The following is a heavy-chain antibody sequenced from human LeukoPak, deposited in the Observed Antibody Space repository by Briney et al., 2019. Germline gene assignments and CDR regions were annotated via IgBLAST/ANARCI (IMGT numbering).Heavy chain of an antibody. CDR1: GFTFSGYS. J-gene: IGHJ4*02. Sequence: GGSLRLSCAASGFTFSGYSMNWVRQAPGKGLEWVSYISSSSSTIYYADSVKGRFTISRDNAKNSLYLQMNSLRAEDTAVYYCARGQRWLTPTPPDYWGQGTLVTVSS. V-gene: IGHV3-48*01. D-gene: IGHD5-12*01. CDR2: ISSSSSTI. CDR3: ARGQRWLTPTPPDY.